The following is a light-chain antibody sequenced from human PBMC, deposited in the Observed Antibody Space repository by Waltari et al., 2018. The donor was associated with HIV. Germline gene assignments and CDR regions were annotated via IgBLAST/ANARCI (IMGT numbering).Light chain of an antibody. J-gene: IGLJ2*01. CDR3: GTWDTSLSAEV. CDR2: DNH. Sequence: QSVLTQPPSVSAAPGQKVTISCSGSSSNIGNNYVSWYQQLPGTAPKLLMYDNHKRPSGIPDRFSGSQSGTSATLGITGLQTGDEGDYYCGTWDTSLSAEVFGGGTKLTVL. V-gene: IGLV1-51*01. CDR1: SSNIGNNY.